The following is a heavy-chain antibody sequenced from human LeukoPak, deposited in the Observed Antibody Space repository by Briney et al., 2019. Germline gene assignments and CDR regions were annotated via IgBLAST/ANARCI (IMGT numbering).Heavy chain of an antibody. CDR1: GGSISSGGYY. J-gene: IGHJ4*02. D-gene: IGHD3-22*01. CDR3: ARLPYYDSSGTN. Sequence: SETLSLTCTVSGGSISSGGYYWSWIRQHPGKGLEWIGYIYYSGSTYYNHSLKSRVTISVDTPKNQFSLKLTSVTAADTAVYYCARLPYYDSSGTNWGQGTLVTVSS. V-gene: IGHV4-31*03. CDR2: IYYSGST.